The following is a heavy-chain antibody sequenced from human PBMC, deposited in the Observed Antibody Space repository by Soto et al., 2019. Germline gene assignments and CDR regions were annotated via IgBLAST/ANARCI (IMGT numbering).Heavy chain of an antibody. J-gene: IGHJ4*02. CDR2: IPYDGDKI. CDR3: VIGSCGDCGKNDY. D-gene: IGHD2-21*02. Sequence: QVQLVESGGGVVQPGRSLRLSCAASGFTFSNYAMHWVRQAPGKGLEWMAVIPYDGDKIHYADSVKGRFTISRDNSKKTLYLQINSLGVEETSGYYCVIGSCGDCGKNDYWGQGTQVNGSS. V-gene: IGHV3-30-3*01. CDR1: GFTFSNYA.